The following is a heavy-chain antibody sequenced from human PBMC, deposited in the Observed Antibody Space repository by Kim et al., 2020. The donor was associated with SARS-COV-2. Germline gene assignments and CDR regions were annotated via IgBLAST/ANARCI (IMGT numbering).Heavy chain of an antibody. J-gene: IGHJ4*02. Sequence: GGSLRLSCAASGFTFSSYAMHWVRQAPGKGLEWVAVISYDGSNKYYADSVKGRFTISRDNSKNTLYLQMNSLRAEDTAVYYCARQIAVAIPPARDWGQGTLVTVSS. CDR2: ISYDGSNK. D-gene: IGHD6-19*01. V-gene: IGHV3-30*04. CDR1: GFTFSSYA. CDR3: ARQIAVAIPPARD.